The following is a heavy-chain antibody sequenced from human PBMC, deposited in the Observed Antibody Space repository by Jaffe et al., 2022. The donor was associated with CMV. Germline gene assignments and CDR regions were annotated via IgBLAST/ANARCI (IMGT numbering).Heavy chain of an antibody. CDR1: GFTFSSYE. CDR3: ARDSLRTTVVTLAFDI. J-gene: IGHJ3*02. V-gene: IGHV3-48*03. D-gene: IGHD4-17*01. Sequence: EVQLVESGGGLVQPGGSLRLSCAASGFTFSSYEMNWVRQAPGKGLEWVSYISSSGSTIYYADSVKGRFTISRDNAKNSLYLQMNSLRAEDTAVYYCARDSLRTTVVTLAFDIWGQGTMVTVSS. CDR2: ISSSGSTI.